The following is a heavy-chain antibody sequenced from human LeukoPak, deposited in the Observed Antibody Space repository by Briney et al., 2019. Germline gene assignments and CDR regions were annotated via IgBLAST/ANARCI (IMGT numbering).Heavy chain of an antibody. Sequence: GRSLRLSCAASGFIFSNYAMHWVRQAPGKGLEWVAVISKDGSDKYYPGSVRGRFTISRDNSKNTIYLQMDSLRAEDTAIYYYARDYWWNYDYWGQGTLVTVSS. CDR1: GFIFSNYA. D-gene: IGHD1-7*01. CDR2: ISKDGSDK. J-gene: IGHJ4*02. V-gene: IGHV3-30-3*01. CDR3: ARDYWWNYDY.